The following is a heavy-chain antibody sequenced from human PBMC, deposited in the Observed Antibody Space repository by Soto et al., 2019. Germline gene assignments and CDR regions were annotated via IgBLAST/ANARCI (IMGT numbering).Heavy chain of an antibody. CDR3: ARESGGATATLDYYCSYMDV. CDR2: INPNSGVT. J-gene: IGHJ6*03. V-gene: IGHV1-2*04. CDR1: GDRFTDYY. Sequence: QVQLVQSGAEVKEPGASVTVSCSASGDRFTDYYMHWVRQAPGQGLEWMGWINPNSGVTKYAKKFQGWVTMDRDTSIRTVYMQLSRLGFDDTAIYYCARESGGATATLDYYCSYMDVWGKGTTVTVSS. D-gene: IGHD1-26*01.